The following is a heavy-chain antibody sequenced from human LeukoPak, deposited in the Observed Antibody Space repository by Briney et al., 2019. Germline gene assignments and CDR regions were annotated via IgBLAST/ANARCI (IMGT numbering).Heavy chain of an antibody. CDR3: ARGKRDSSGYYYPFDY. Sequence: GGSLRLSCAASGFTVSSDYISWVRQAPGKGLEYVSVIYSGGTTYYAASVKGRFSISRDNSKNTVYLQMNNLRAEDTAVYYCARGKRDSSGYYYPFDYWGQGTLVSVSS. CDR2: IYSGGTT. CDR1: GFTVSSDY. V-gene: IGHV3-53*01. J-gene: IGHJ4*02. D-gene: IGHD3-22*01.